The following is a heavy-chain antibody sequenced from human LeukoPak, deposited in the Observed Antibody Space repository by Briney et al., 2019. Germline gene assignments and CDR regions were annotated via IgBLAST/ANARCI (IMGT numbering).Heavy chain of an antibody. Sequence: SETLSLTCTVSGGSISSYYWSWIRQPPGKGLEWIGNIHISGSTNHNPSLKSRVTISIDTSNNQFSLKLSSVTAANTAVYYCARHKGDASYTFDYWGQGTLVTVSS. J-gene: IGHJ4*02. V-gene: IGHV4-4*09. D-gene: IGHD1-26*01. CDR3: ARHKGDASYTFDY. CDR2: IHISGST. CDR1: GGSISSYY.